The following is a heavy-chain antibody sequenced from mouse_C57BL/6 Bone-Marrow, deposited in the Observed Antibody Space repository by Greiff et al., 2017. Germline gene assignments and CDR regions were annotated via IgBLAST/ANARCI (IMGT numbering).Heavy chain of an antibody. CDR3: ARSNWDGVFDY. CDR2: IYPGSGST. V-gene: IGHV1-55*01. Sequence: QVQLQQPGAELVKPGASVKMSCKASGYTFTSYWITWVKQRPGQGLEWIGDIYPGSGSTNYNEKFKSKATLTLDTSSSTAYMQLSSLTSEDSAVYYCARSNWDGVFDYWGQGTTLTVSS. J-gene: IGHJ2*01. D-gene: IGHD4-1*01. CDR1: GYTFTSYW.